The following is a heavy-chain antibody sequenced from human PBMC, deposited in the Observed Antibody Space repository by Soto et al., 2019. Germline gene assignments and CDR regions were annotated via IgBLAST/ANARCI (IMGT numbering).Heavy chain of an antibody. Sequence: EVQLVESGGGLVQPGGSLRLSCEASGFTFSTYAMHWVRQAPGKGLEYVSAVSSDGATTHYANSVKGRFTISRDNSKNTRYLQMGSLRAEDMAVYYCARDRGYSGYDYGAFEYWGEGTLVTVSS. V-gene: IGHV3-64*01. D-gene: IGHD5-12*01. CDR2: VSSDGATT. CDR3: ARDRGYSGYDYGAFEY. J-gene: IGHJ4*02. CDR1: GFTFSTYA.